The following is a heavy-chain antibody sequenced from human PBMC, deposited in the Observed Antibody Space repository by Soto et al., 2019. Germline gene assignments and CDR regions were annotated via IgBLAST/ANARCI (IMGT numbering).Heavy chain of an antibody. CDR3: AKEWAGDAFDI. V-gene: IGHV3-23*01. Sequence: PGGSLRLSCAASGFTFSTNAMTWVRQAPGQGLEGVSSSSFSGGTTYYAESVKGRFTISRDNSKITLYQQMTSLRVDDTAIYFCAKEWAGDAFDIWGQGTMVTVSS. CDR1: GFTFSTNA. CDR2: SSFSGGTT. J-gene: IGHJ3*02.